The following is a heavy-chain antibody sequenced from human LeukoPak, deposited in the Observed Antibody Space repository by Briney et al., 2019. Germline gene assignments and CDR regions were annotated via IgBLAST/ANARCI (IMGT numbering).Heavy chain of an antibody. CDR1: GFTFSSYW. V-gene: IGHV3-74*01. CDR3: ARDPSVTTWGFYYYYYMDV. Sequence: GGSLRLSCAASGFTFSSYWMHWVRQAPGKGLVWVSRINSDGSSTSYADSVKGRFTISRGNAKNTLYLQMNSLRAEDTAVYYCARDPSVTTWGFYYYYYMDVWGKGTTVTISS. J-gene: IGHJ6*03. CDR2: INSDGSST. D-gene: IGHD4-17*01.